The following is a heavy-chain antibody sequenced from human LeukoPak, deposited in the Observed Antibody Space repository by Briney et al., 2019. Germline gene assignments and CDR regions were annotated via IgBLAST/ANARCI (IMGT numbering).Heavy chain of an antibody. D-gene: IGHD1-26*01. CDR1: GFSFSTYT. V-gene: IGHV3-21*06. Sequence: GGSLRLSCAASGFSFSTYTMNWVRQAPGKGLEWVSSIDSSSGYIYYADSVRGRLTISRDNAKNSLYLQMNGLRAEDTAIYYCARELVGALSSFDYWGQGTLVTVSS. J-gene: IGHJ4*02. CDR2: IDSSSGYI. CDR3: ARELVGALSSFDY.